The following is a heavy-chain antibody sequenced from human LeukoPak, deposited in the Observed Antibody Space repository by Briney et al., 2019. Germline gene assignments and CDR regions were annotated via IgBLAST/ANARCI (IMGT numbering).Heavy chain of an antibody. D-gene: IGHD2/OR15-2a*01. Sequence: GGSLRLSCAASGNYWMHWVRQAPGKGLVWVSHINSDGSWTSYADSVKGRFTISKDNAKNMVYLQMNSLRAEDTAVYYCVSFYEAYWGRGTLVTVSS. V-gene: IGHV3-74*01. CDR3: VSFYEAY. J-gene: IGHJ4*02. CDR1: GNYW. CDR2: INSDGSWT.